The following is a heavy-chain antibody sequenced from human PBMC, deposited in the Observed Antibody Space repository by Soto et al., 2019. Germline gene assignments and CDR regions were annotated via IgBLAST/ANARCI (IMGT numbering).Heavy chain of an antibody. J-gene: IGHJ4*02. CDR2: ISDSGTNT. CDR1: GFRISNYA. Sequence: EVQLSESGGGFIQSGGSLRLSCAASGFRISNYAMSWVRQAPGRGLEWVSSISDSGTNTFYADSVKGRFAISRDKSKNTVYMQMNNLRVEDTALYYCATDGIRKADYWRQGTLLTVSS. CDR3: ATDGIRKADY. V-gene: IGHV3-23*01.